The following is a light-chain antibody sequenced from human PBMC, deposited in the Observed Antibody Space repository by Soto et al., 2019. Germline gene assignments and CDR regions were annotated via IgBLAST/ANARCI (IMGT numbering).Light chain of an antibody. CDR2: EVT. CDR1: TSDVGI. Sequence: QSALTQPASVSGSPGQSITISCSGTTSDVGIVSWYQHHPGKAPKLMIHEVTKRPSGASDRFSGSKSGNSASLTISGLQAEDEADYFCCSFGGSGYVFGTGTKVTVL. V-gene: IGLV2-23*02. J-gene: IGLJ1*01. CDR3: CSFGGSGYV.